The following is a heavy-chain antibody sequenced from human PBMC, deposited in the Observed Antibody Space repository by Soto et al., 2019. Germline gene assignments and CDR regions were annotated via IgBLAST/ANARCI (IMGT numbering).Heavy chain of an antibody. CDR1: GFTFSSYS. CDR3: ARVRDYCSSTSCYSLPLDY. Sequence: GGSLRLSCAASGFTFSSYSMNWVRQAPGKGLEWVSSISSSSSYIYYADSVKGRFTISRDNAKNSLYLQMNSLRAEDTAVYYCARVRDYCSSTSCYSLPLDYWGQGTLVTVSS. J-gene: IGHJ4*02. V-gene: IGHV3-21*01. CDR2: ISSSSSYI. D-gene: IGHD2-2*01.